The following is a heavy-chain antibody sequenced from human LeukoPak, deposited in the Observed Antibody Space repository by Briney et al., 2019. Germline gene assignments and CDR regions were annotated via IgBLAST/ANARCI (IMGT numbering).Heavy chain of an antibody. CDR2: IIPILGIA. CDR3: ARDGYNTKPLDY. V-gene: IGHV1-69*04. Sequence: SVKVSCKASGYTFTGYYMHWVRQAPGQGLEWMGRIIPILGIANYAQKFQGRVTITADKSTSTAYMELSSLRSEDTAVYYCARDGYNTKPLDYWGQGTLVTVSS. D-gene: IGHD5-24*01. J-gene: IGHJ4*02. CDR1: GYTFTGYY.